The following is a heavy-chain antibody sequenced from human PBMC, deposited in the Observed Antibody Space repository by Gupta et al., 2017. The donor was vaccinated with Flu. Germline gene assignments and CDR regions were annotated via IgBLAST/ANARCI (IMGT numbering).Heavy chain of an antibody. CDR2: IYYSGST. V-gene: IGHV4-59*08. Sequence: WIRQPPGKGLEWMGYIYYSGSTNYNPSLKSRVTISVDTSKNQFSLKLSAVTAADTAVYYCAGYALRYPLGDYWGQGTLVTVSS. CDR3: AGYALRYPLGDY. J-gene: IGHJ4*02. D-gene: IGHD4-17*01.